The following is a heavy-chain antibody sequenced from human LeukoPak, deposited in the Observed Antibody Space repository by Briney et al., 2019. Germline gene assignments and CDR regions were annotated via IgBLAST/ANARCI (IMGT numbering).Heavy chain of an antibody. J-gene: IGHJ4*02. Sequence: GGSLRLSCAASGFTFSNYAMSWVRQAPGKGLEWVSAISGSGGSTYYADSVKGRFTISRDNSKNTLYLQMNSLRAEDTAVYYCAKSVLYYYDSSGYYFYYWGQGTLVTVPS. D-gene: IGHD3-22*01. V-gene: IGHV3-23*01. CDR1: GFTFSNYA. CDR3: AKSVLYYYDSSGYYFYY. CDR2: ISGSGGST.